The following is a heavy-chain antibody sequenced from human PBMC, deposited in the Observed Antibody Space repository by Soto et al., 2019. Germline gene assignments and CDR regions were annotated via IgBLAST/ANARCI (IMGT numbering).Heavy chain of an antibody. CDR2: IFPGDSDT. J-gene: IGHJ3*02. CDR3: AAGYTTGPDAFDI. V-gene: IGHV5-51*01. Sequence: GESLKISCKGSGYNFANYWIGWVRQMPGKGLEWMGMIFPGDSDTKNSPSLQGQITMSVDKSDSSAYLQWRSLKASDTTMYYCAAGYTTGPDAFDIWGQGTMVTVSS. D-gene: IGHD6-13*01. CDR1: GYNFANYW.